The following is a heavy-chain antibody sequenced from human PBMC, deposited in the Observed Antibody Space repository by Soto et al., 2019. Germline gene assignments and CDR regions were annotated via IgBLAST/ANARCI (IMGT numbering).Heavy chain of an antibody. Sequence: EVQLLESGGGLVQPGGSLRLSCAASGFTFSSYAMSWVRQAPGKGLGWVPAISGSGGTTYYADSVKGRFTISRDNSKNTLYLQMNSLRAEDTAVYYCAKDQGVVVVVAATEDGDYFDYWGQGTLVTVS. D-gene: IGHD2-15*01. CDR3: AKDQGVVVVVAATEDGDYFDY. CDR2: ISGSGGTT. CDR1: GFTFSSYA. J-gene: IGHJ4*02. V-gene: IGHV3-23*01.